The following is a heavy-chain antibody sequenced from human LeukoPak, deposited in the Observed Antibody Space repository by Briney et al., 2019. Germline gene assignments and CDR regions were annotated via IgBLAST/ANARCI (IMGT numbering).Heavy chain of an antibody. J-gene: IGHJ4*02. CDR1: GFTFSSYA. Sequence: GGSLRLSCAASGFTFSSYAMHWVRQAPGKGLEWVAVISYDGSNKYYADSVKGRFTISRDNAKNSLYLQMNSLRAEDTALYYCAKARHYYGSGLTDYWGQGTLVTVSS. V-gene: IGHV3-30*04. D-gene: IGHD3-10*01. CDR3: AKARHYYGSGLTDY. CDR2: ISYDGSNK.